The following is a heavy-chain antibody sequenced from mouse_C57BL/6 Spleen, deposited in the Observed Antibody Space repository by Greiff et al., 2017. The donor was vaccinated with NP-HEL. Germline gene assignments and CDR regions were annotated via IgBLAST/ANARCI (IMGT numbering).Heavy chain of an antibody. CDR3: ARGEDWYFDV. V-gene: IGHV3-6*01. J-gene: IGHJ1*03. Sequence: DVKLQESGPSLVKPSQSLSLTCSVTGYSITSGYYWNWIRQFPGNKLEWMGYISYDGSNNYNPSLKNRISITRDTSKNQFFLKLNSVTTEDTATYYCARGEDWYFDVWGTGTTVTVSS. CDR2: ISYDGSN. CDR1: GYSITSGYY.